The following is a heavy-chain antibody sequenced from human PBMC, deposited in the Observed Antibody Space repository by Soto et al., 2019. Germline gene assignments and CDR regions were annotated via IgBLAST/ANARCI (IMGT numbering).Heavy chain of an antibody. J-gene: IGHJ5*02. V-gene: IGHV1-46*01. CDR3: ARAPASAADYGDYVPRDNNWFDP. CDR1: GYTFTSYY. Sequence: ASVKVSCKASGYTFTSYYMHWVRQAPGQGLEWMGIINPSGGSTSYAQKFQGRVTMTRDTSTSTVYMELSSLRSEDTAVYYCARAPASAADYGDYVPRDNNWFDPWGQGTLVTVSS. CDR2: INPSGGST. D-gene: IGHD4-17*01.